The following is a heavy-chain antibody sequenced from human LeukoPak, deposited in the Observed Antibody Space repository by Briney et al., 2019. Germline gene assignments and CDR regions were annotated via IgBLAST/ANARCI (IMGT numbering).Heavy chain of an antibody. D-gene: IGHD4-17*01. V-gene: IGHV3-23*01. CDR2: ISGSGGST. Sequence: AGGSLRLSCAASGFTFSSYGMSWVRQAPGKGLEWVSAISGSGGSTYYADSVKGRFTISRDNSKNTLYLQMNSLRAEDTAVYYCAKDGDGGDYPFDYWGQGTLVTVSS. CDR3: AKDGDGGDYPFDY. CDR1: GFTFSSYG. J-gene: IGHJ4*02.